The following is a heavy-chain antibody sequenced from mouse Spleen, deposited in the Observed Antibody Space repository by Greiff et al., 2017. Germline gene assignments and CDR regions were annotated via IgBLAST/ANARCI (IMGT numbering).Heavy chain of an antibody. V-gene: IGHV1-61*01. CDR3: ARSGDEGGFDY. J-gene: IGHJ2*01. D-gene: IGHD3-1*01. Sequence: VQLQQPGAELVRPGSSVKLSCKASGYTFTSYWMDWVKQRPGQGLEWIGNIYPSDSETHYNQKFKDKATLTVDKSSSTAYMQLSSLTSEDSAVYYCARSGDEGGFDYWGQGTTLTVSS. CDR2: IYPSDSET. CDR1: GYTFTSYW.